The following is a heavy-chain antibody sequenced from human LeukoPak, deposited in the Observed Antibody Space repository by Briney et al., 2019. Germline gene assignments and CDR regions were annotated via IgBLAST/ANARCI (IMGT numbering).Heavy chain of an antibody. V-gene: IGHV3-7*03. CDR3: ARTRRTTYGGYLFDY. CDR2: IKQDASEK. CDR1: GFTFSDYW. D-gene: IGHD4-17*01. Sequence: GGSLRLSCAASGFTFSDYWMSWVRQAPGKGLQWVANIKQDASEKYYVDSVKGRFTISRDNAKNSLYLQMNSLRAEDTAVYYCARTRRTTYGGYLFDYWGQGTLVTVSS. J-gene: IGHJ4*02.